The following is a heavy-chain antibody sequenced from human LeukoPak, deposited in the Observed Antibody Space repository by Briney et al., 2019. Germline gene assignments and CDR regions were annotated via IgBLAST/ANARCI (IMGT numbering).Heavy chain of an antibody. CDR2: ISSSGSTI. Sequence: GGSLRLSCAASEFTFSSYFMNWVRQAPGKGLEWVSSISSSGSTIYYADSVKGRFTISRDNAKNSLYLQMNSLRAEDTAVYYCAELGITMIGGVWGKGTTVTISS. D-gene: IGHD3-10*02. CDR1: EFTFSSYF. J-gene: IGHJ6*04. V-gene: IGHV3-48*04. CDR3: AELGITMIGGV.